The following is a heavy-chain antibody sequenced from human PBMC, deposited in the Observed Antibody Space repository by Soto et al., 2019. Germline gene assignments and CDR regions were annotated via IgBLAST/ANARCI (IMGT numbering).Heavy chain of an antibody. CDR1: GSTFAGHY. CDR3: ARSPGWNEADDY. D-gene: IGHD1-1*01. Sequence: QVQLVQSGAELKKPGASVKVSCRASGSTFAGHYVQWVRQAPGQGLEWLGWMNPNSGGTNYGQKFQGRVAMTRDTSITTAFLELRQLRSDDTAVYYCARSPGWNEADDYWGQGTLVTVSS. J-gene: IGHJ4*02. CDR2: MNPNSGGT. V-gene: IGHV1-2*02.